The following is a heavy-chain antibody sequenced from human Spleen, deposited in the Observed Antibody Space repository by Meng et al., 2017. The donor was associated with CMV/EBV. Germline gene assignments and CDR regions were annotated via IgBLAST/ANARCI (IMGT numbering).Heavy chain of an antibody. CDR2: ISAYNGNT. CDR1: GYTFTSYG. D-gene: IGHD6-6*01. Sequence: ASGYTFTSYGITWVRQAHGQGLEWMGWISAYNGNTNYAQKLQGRVTMTTDTSTSTAYMELRSLRSDDTAVYYCARAGIAARPSPIDYWGQGSLVTVSS. J-gene: IGHJ4*02. V-gene: IGHV1-18*01. CDR3: ARAGIAARPSPIDY.